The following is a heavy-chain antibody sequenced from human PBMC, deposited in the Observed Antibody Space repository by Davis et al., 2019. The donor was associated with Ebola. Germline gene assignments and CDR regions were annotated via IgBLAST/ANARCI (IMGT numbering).Heavy chain of an antibody. CDR2: INHSGST. D-gene: IGHD2-15*01. V-gene: IGHV4-39*07. Sequence: PSETLSLTCTVSGGSISSSSYYWGWIRQPPGKGLEWIGEINHSGSTNYNPSLKSRVTISVDTSKNQFSLKLSSVTAADTAVYYCARVLYYGMDVWGQGTTVTVSS. J-gene: IGHJ6*02. CDR1: GGSISSSSYY. CDR3: ARVLYYGMDV.